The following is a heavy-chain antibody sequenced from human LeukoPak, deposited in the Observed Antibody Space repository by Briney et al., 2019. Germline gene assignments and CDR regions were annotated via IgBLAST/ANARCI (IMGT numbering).Heavy chain of an antibody. J-gene: IGHJ4*02. V-gene: IGHV3-30-3*01. CDR2: ISYDGSNK. CDR1: GFTFSSYA. CDR3: ARLAGTIDC. D-gene: IGHD6-13*01. Sequence: PGGSLRLSCAASGFTFSSYAMPWVRQAPGKGLEWVAVISYDGSNKYYADSVKGRFTISRDNSKNTLYLQMNSLRAEDTAVYYCARLAGTIDCWGQGTLVTVSS.